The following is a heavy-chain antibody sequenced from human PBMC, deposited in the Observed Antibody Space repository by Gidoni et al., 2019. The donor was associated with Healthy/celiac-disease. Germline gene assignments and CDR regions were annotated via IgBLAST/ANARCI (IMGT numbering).Heavy chain of an antibody. D-gene: IGHD1-26*01. CDR1: GGSISSYY. V-gene: IGHV4-59*01. Sequence: QVQLQESGPGLVKPSETLSLTCTVSGGSISSYYWSWIRQPPGKGLEWIGYIYYSGSTNYNPSLKSRVTISVDTSKNQFSLKLSSVTAADTAVYYCARQGGAGATSSWGQGTLVTVSS. J-gene: IGHJ4*02. CDR2: IYYSGST. CDR3: ARQGGAGATSS.